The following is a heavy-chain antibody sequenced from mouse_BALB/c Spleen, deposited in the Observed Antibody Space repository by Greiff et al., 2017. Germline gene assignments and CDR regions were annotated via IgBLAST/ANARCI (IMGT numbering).Heavy chain of an antibody. CDR3: ARGGYGSTYWYFDV. CDR1: GFAFSSYD. D-gene: IGHD1-1*01. V-gene: IGHV5-12-1*01. CDR2: ISSGGGST. Sequence: DVKLVESGGGLVKPGGSLKLSCAASGFAFSSYDMSWVRQTPEKRLEWVAYISSGGGSTYYPDTVKGRFTISRDNAKNTLYLQMSSLKSEDTAMYYCARGGYGSTYWYFDVWGAGTTVTVSS. J-gene: IGHJ1*01.